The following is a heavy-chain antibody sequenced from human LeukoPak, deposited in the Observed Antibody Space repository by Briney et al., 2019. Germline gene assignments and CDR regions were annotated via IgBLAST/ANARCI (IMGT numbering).Heavy chain of an antibody. V-gene: IGHV1-2*02. J-gene: IGHJ4*02. CDR2: INPNSGGT. D-gene: IGHD1-26*01. Sequence: ASVKVSCKASGYTFTGYYMHWVRQAPGQGLEWMGWINPNSGGTNYAQKFQGRVTMTRDTSISTAYMELSRLRSDDTAVYYCARLIVGATRVDYWGQGTLVTVSS. CDR1: GYTFTGYY. CDR3: ARLIVGATRVDY.